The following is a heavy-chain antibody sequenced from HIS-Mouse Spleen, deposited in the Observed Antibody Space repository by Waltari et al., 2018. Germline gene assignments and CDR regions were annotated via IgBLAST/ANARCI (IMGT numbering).Heavy chain of an antibody. V-gene: IGHV1-8*01. CDR1: CNHFTSSV. CDR2: MNPNSGNT. J-gene: IGHJ4*02. Sequence: VQLVQSGAEVKNPGAPVKVPFKASCNHFTSSVHNLVRQATGQGLEWMGWMNPNSGNTGYAQKFQGRVTMTRNTSISTAYMELSSLRSEDTAVYYCARVYYDFWSGYYYWGQGTLVTVSS. D-gene: IGHD3-3*01. CDR3: ARVYYDFWSGYYY.